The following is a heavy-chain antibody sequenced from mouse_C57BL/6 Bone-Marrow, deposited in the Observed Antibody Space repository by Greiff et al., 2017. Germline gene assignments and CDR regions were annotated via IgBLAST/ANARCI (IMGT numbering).Heavy chain of an antibody. V-gene: IGHV1-26*01. D-gene: IGHD2-4*01. Sequence: EVQLQQSGPELVKPGASVQISCKASGYTFTDYYMNWVKQSHGKSLEWIGDINPNNGGTSYNQKFKGKATLTVDKSSSTAYMELRSLTSEDSAVYYCARWGLPYYAMDYWGQGTSVTVSS. CDR3: ARWGLPYYAMDY. CDR1: GYTFTDYY. J-gene: IGHJ4*01. CDR2: INPNNGGT.